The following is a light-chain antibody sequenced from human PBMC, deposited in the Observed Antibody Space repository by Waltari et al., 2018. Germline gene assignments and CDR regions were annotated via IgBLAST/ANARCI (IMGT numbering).Light chain of an antibody. CDR1: SSDVGGLND. CDR2: NVN. Sequence: QSALTQPASVSGSPGQSITISCSGTSSDVGGLNDVAWYQQNSGKAPKLMISNVNKRLSGVSKRFSGSKSGNTASLTISGLQAEDEADYYCSSYTTDSTWVFGGGTKLTVL. J-gene: IGLJ3*02. CDR3: SSYTTDSTWV. V-gene: IGLV2-14*01.